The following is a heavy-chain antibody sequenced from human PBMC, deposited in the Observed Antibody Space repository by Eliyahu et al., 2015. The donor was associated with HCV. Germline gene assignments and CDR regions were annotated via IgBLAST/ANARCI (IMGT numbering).Heavy chain of an antibody. Sequence: EVQLVQSGAEVKKPGESLKISCKXSGYSFTSYWXGWVRQMPGKGLEWXGIIYPGDSDTRYSPXFQGXVXISADKSISTAYLQWSSLKASDTAMYYCARGGDILTSYYDYFDYWGQGTLVTVSS. CDR3: ARGGDILTSYYDYFDY. CDR1: GYSFTSYW. D-gene: IGHD3-9*01. V-gene: IGHV5-51*01. J-gene: IGHJ4*02. CDR2: IYPGDSDT.